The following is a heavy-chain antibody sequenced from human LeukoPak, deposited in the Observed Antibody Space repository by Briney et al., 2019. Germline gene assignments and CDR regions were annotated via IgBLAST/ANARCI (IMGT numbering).Heavy chain of an antibody. CDR3: ARHATELLWFGSYQGSYFDY. V-gene: IGHV4-59*08. D-gene: IGHD3-10*01. CDR2: LFYSGNT. J-gene: IGHJ4*02. CDR1: GGSISTYY. Sequence: SETLSLTCTVSGGSISTYYWSWIRQPPGKGLEWIGHLFYSGNTKYNPSLKSRVTISEDTSKNQFSLKLSSVTAADTAVYYCARHATELLWFGSYQGSYFDYWGQGTLVTVSS.